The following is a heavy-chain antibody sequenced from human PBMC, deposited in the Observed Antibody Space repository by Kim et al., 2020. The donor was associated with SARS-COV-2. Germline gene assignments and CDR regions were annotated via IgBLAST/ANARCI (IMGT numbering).Heavy chain of an antibody. J-gene: IGHJ4*01. CDR1: GYTFTSYG. CDR3: ARDHRSCSSSTCYGEAVDY. CDR2: INAGTGNT. V-gene: IGHV1-3*01. D-gene: IGHD2-2*01. Sequence: ASVKVSCKASGYTFTSYGMHWVRQAPGQRLEWMGWINAGTGNTKYSQKFEGRVTITRDTSASKAYMALSSPRSEDTAVYYCARDHRSCSSSTCYGEAVDYWGQGPLVTVSS.